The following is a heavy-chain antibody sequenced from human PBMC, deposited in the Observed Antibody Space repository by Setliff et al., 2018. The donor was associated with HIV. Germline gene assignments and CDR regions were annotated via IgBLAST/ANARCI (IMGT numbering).Heavy chain of an antibody. CDR3: TTGTGYCRGATCPFGY. CDR1: GFTFTNAW. D-gene: IGHD2-15*01. J-gene: IGHJ4*02. CDR2: IKSKTDGGTT. Sequence: GGSLRLSCAASGFTFTNAWMSWVRQAPGKGLEWVGRIKSKTDGGTTDFAAPVKGRFTISRDDSKNTLYLQMNSLKAEDAAVYYCTTGTGYCRGATCPFGYWGQGTLVTVSS. V-gene: IGHV3-15*01.